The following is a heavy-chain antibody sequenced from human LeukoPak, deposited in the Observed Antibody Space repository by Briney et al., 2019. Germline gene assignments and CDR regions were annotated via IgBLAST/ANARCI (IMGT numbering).Heavy chain of an antibody. V-gene: IGHV3-11*04. Sequence: GGSLRLSCAASGFIFSDYYLIWNRRAPGKGLEWISYISSSGRTIYYADSVKGRFTISRDNAKNSLYLQMNSLRAEDSAVYYCARQLRRYYYDTSGYNDWGQGTLVTVSS. CDR2: ISSSGRTI. J-gene: IGHJ4*02. CDR3: ARQLRRYYYDTSGYND. CDR1: GFIFSDYY. D-gene: IGHD3-22*01.